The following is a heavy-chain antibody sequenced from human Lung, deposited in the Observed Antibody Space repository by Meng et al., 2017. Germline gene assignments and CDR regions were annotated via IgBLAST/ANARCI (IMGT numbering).Heavy chain of an antibody. CDR2: ISGYNGKT. CDR1: GYSFTNSG. J-gene: IGHJ6*02. Sequence: SVKVSCKSSGYSFTNSGISWVRQAPGQGLEGMGWISGYNGKTSYAQKFQGRVTMTTDTSTNIGFMELRSMRSDDTAVYYCSRDEADILTGYYPRTLGHGMDFWGQGTTVTVSS. D-gene: IGHD3-9*01. CDR3: SRDEADILTGYYPRTLGHGMDF. V-gene: IGHV1-18*01.